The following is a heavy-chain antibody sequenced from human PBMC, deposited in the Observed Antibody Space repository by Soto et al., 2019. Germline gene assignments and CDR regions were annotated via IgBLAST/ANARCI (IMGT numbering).Heavy chain of an antibody. J-gene: IGHJ1*01. V-gene: IGHV3-15*07. CDR3: TTDEVQQLVKGEYFQH. Sequence: GGSLRLSCAASGFTFSNAWMNWVRQAPGKGLEWVGRIKSKTDGGTTDYAAPVKGRFTISRDDSKNTLYLQMNSLKTEDTAVYYCTTDEVQQLVKGEYFQHWGQGTLVTVSS. D-gene: IGHD6-13*01. CDR2: IKSKTDGGTT. CDR1: GFTFSNAW.